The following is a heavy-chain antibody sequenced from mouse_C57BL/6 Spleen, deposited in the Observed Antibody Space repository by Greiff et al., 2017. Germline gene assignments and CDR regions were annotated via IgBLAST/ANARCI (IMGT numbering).Heavy chain of an antibody. CDR1: GYTFTSYW. V-gene: IGHV1-74*01. CDR2: INPSDSDT. Sequence: QVQLQQPGAELVKPGASVKVSCKASGYTFTSYWMHWVKQRPGQGLEWIGRINPSDSDTNYNQKFKGKATLTVDKSSSTAYMQLSSLTSEDSAVYYYARDGGADAMDYWGQGTSVTVSS. CDR3: ARDGGADAMDY. D-gene: IGHD2-3*01. J-gene: IGHJ4*01.